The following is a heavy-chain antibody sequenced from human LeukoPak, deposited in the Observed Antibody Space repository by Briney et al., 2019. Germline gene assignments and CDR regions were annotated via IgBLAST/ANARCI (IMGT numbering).Heavy chain of an antibody. J-gene: IGHJ4*02. CDR1: GGTFSSYT. CDR3: ARDTEYYYGSGYFDY. Sequence: SVTVSCKASGGTFSSYTISWVRQAPGQGLEWMGGIIPIFGTPHYAQKFQDRVTITADASTSTAYMELRSLRSDDTAVYYCARDTEYYYGSGYFDYWGQGTLVTVSS. D-gene: IGHD3-10*01. CDR2: IIPIFGTP. V-gene: IGHV1-69*13.